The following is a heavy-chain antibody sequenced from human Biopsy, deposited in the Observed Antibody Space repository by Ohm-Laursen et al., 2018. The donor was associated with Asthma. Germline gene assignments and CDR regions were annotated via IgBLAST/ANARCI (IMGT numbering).Heavy chain of an antibody. CDR1: GYNFISFA. CDR3: ARTYYDFLTGQVKDVFGV. D-gene: IGHD3-9*01. V-gene: IGHV1-3*04. J-gene: IGHJ3*01. CDR2: VNTGNGDT. Sequence: SSVKVSCKASGYNFISFAIHWVRQAPGQRLEWMGWVNTGNGDTKYSQKFQGRVTITRDTSASTAYMELRSLRSEDTATYYCARTYYDFLTGQVKDVFGVWGQGTMVPVSS.